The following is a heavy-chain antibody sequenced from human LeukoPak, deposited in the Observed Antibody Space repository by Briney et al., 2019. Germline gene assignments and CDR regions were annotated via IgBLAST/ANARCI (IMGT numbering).Heavy chain of an antibody. Sequence: SGTLSLTCAVSGGSISSYYWSWIRQPAGKGLEWIGRIYTSGSTNYNPSLKSRVTMSVDTSKNQFSLQLNSVTPEDTAEYYCAGTTDYSSFLAYWGQGTLVTVSS. CDR3: AGTTDYSSFLAY. D-gene: IGHD4-11*01. V-gene: IGHV4-4*07. CDR2: IYTSGST. CDR1: GGSISSYY. J-gene: IGHJ4*02.